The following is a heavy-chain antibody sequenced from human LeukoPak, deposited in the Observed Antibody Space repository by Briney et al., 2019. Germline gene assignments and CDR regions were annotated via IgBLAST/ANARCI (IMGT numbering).Heavy chain of an antibody. Sequence: ASVKVSCKASGYTFTGYYMHWVRQAPGQGLEWMGWINPNSGGTKYAQKFQGRVTMTRDTSISTAYMELSRLRSDDTAVYYCARVPACSGGSCYAGSNFDYWGQGTLVTVSS. CDR1: GYTFTGYY. D-gene: IGHD2-15*01. J-gene: IGHJ4*02. CDR3: ARVPACSGGSCYAGSNFDY. CDR2: INPNSGGT. V-gene: IGHV1-2*02.